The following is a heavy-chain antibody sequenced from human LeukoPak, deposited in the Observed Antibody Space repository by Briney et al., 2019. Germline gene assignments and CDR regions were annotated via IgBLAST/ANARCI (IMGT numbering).Heavy chain of an antibody. Sequence: GGSLRLSCAASVFTFSSYSMNWVRQAPGKGLEWVSSISTTSSFIYYADSVKGRFTVSRDYAKNSLFLQMTSLRAEDTAVYYCARVAYGDYYFDYWGQGTLVTVSS. CDR1: VFTFSSYS. V-gene: IGHV3-21*01. CDR2: ISTTSSFI. D-gene: IGHD4-17*01. CDR3: ARVAYGDYYFDY. J-gene: IGHJ4*02.